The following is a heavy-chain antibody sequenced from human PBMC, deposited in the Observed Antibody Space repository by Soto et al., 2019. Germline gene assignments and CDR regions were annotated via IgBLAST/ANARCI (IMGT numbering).Heavy chain of an antibody. CDR3: ARDLSSIVVVPEQDY. CDR1: GFTFSSYG. V-gene: IGHV3-33*01. J-gene: IGHJ4*02. D-gene: IGHD2-2*01. Sequence: GGSLRLSCAASGFTFSSYGMHWVRQAPGKGLEWVAVIWYDGSNKYYADSVKGRFTISRDNSKNTLYLQMNSLRAEDTAVYYCARDLSSIVVVPEQDYWGQGTLVTVSS. CDR2: IWYDGSNK.